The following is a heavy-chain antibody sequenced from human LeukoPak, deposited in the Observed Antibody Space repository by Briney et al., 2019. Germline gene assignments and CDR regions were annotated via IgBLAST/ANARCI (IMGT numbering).Heavy chain of an antibody. V-gene: IGHV4-30-4*08. Sequence: SETLSLTCTVSGGSISSGDHYWSWIRQAPEKGLEWIGYIYYSGGTNYNPSLKSRVTISVDTSKNQFSLKLSSVTAADTAVYYCARQQWLASYYYYMDVWGKGTTVTVSS. CDR3: ARQQWLASYYYYMDV. CDR1: GGSISSGDHY. J-gene: IGHJ6*03. D-gene: IGHD6-19*01. CDR2: IYYSGGT.